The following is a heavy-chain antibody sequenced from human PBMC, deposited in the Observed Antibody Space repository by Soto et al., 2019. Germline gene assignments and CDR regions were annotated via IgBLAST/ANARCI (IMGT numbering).Heavy chain of an antibody. CDR3: AKDSGYNYGYFRWFDS. Sequence: SETLSLTCTVSGGSISSSSYYWGWFRQPPGRGLEWIGNIYYTGRTYYNPSLKSRVTISVDTSKSQFSLKLSSVTAADTAVYYCAKDSGYNYGYFRWFDSRGQGTPVTVSS. CDR1: GGSISSSSYY. J-gene: IGHJ5*01. V-gene: IGHV4-39*07. CDR2: IYYTGRT. D-gene: IGHD5-18*01.